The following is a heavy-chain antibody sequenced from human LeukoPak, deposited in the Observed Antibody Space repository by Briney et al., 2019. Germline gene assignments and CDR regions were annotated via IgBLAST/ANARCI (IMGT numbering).Heavy chain of an antibody. D-gene: IGHD3-10*01. Sequence: GGSLRLSCAASGFVFSDFGILWVRQAPGKGLEWLSYISYSSYTIYYADSVKGRFTISRDNAKNSLYLQMNSLRDEDTAVYYCARDYDSGTSYFDYWGQGTLVTVSS. CDR2: ISYSSYTI. CDR3: ARDYDSGTSYFDY. V-gene: IGHV3-48*02. J-gene: IGHJ4*02. CDR1: GFVFSDFG.